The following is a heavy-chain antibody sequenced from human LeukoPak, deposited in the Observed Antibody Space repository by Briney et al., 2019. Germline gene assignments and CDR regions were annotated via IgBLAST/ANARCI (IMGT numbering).Heavy chain of an antibody. CDR1: GITFDDYA. D-gene: IGHD5-18*01. CDR2: ISWNSGSI. J-gene: IGHJ3*02. CDR3: AKGSGIRVPDAFDI. Sequence: GGSLRLSCAASGITFDDYAMHWVRQAPGKGLEWVSGISWNSGSIGYADSVKGRFTISRDNAKNSLYLQMNSLRAEDTALYYCAKGSGIRVPDAFDIWGQGTMVTVSS. V-gene: IGHV3-9*01.